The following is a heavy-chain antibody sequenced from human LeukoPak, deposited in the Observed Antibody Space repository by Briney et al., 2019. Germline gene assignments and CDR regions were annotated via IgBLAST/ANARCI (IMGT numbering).Heavy chain of an antibody. CDR1: GFTFSSYD. Sequence: PGGSLRLSCAASGFTFSSYDMHWVRQSTGKGLEWVSCIGTAGDTFYPDSVKGRFTISRDNAKNSLYLQMNSLRAGDTGVYFCARDPRSITSRRGDYYFGMHVWGQGTAVTVSS. CDR3: ARDPRSITSRRGDYYFGMHV. D-gene: IGHD1-14*01. CDR2: IGTAGDT. J-gene: IGHJ6*02. V-gene: IGHV3-13*01.